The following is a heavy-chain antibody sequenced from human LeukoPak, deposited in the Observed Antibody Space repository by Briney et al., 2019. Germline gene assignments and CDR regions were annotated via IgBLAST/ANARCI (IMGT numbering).Heavy chain of an antibody. V-gene: IGHV3-23*01. J-gene: IGHJ4*02. CDR1: GFTFSSYA. CDR3: AKDQGGYSAYGHLDY. Sequence: GGSLRLPCAASGFTFSSYAMSWVRQAPGKGLEWVSGIGATGVSTFYGDSVKGRFTMSRDNSKNTLYLRMDSLRAEDTAVYYCAKDQGGYSAYGHLDYWGQGTLDTVSS. CDR2: IGATGVST. D-gene: IGHD5-12*01.